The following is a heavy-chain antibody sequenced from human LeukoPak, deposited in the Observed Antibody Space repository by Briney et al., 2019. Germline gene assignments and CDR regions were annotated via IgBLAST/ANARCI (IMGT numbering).Heavy chain of an antibody. Sequence: GGSLRLSCAASGFTFSGYWMSWVRQAPGKGLEWVANIKQDGSDKHYVDSVKGRFTISRDNAKNSLYLQMNSLRAEDTAVYYCARDGDWAFDIWGQGTMITVSS. D-gene: IGHD3/OR15-3a*01. J-gene: IGHJ3*02. CDR3: ARDGDWAFDI. CDR1: GFTFSGYW. CDR2: IKQDGSDK. V-gene: IGHV3-7*05.